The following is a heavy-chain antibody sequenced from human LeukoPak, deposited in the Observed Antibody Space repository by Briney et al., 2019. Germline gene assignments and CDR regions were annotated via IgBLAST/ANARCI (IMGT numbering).Heavy chain of an antibody. Sequence: SETLSLTCTVSGGSISSYYGSWIRQPPGKGLEWIGYIYYSGSTNYNPSLKSRVTISVDTSRNQFSLKLSSVTAADTAVYYCASTYYYGSGSYSPADYFDYWGQGTLVTVSS. CDR3: ASTYYYGSGSYSPADYFDY. V-gene: IGHV4-59*08. J-gene: IGHJ4*02. CDR2: IYYSGST. D-gene: IGHD3-10*01. CDR1: GGSISSYY.